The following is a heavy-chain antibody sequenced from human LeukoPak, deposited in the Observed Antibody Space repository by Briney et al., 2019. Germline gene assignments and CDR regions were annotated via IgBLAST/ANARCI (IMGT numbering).Heavy chain of an antibody. Sequence: GGPLRLSCAASGFTFSNYAMNWVRQGPGKGLEWVSGISESGGVTYYADSVKGRFTISRDNSKNTVFLQMNSLRAEDTAVYYCAKDLRGYNYGFDYWGQGTLVTVSS. D-gene: IGHD5-18*01. V-gene: IGHV3-23*01. J-gene: IGHJ4*02. CDR1: GFTFSNYA. CDR3: AKDLRGYNYGFDY. CDR2: ISESGGVT.